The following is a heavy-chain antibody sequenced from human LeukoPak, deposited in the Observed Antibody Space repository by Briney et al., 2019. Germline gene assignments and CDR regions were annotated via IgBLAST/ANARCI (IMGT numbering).Heavy chain of an antibody. D-gene: IGHD2-21*02. CDR3: ARDGVRHIVVVTAIPVRSVSGWFDP. Sequence: ASVKVSCTASGGTFSSYAISWVRQAPGQGLEWMGRIIPILGIANYAQKFQGRVTITADKSTSTAYMELSSLRSEDTAVYYCARDGVRHIVVVTAIPVRSVSGWFDPWGQGTLVTVSS. CDR1: GGTFSSYA. CDR2: IIPILGIA. V-gene: IGHV1-69*04. J-gene: IGHJ5*02.